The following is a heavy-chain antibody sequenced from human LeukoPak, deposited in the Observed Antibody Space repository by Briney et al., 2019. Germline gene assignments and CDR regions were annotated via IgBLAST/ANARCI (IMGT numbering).Heavy chain of an antibody. D-gene: IGHD2-15*01. CDR1: GFPFSSYW. CDR2: IKQDGSEK. CDR3: VRARYCSLNSCARGAFDI. J-gene: IGHJ3*02. V-gene: IGHV3-7*01. Sequence: GGSLGLSCAASGFPFSSYWMAWVRQAPGKGLEWVANIKQDGSEKFQVDSVKGRFTISRDNAKNSLYLQMNSLRGEDTAVYYCVRARYCSLNSCARGAFDIWGQGTMVTVSS.